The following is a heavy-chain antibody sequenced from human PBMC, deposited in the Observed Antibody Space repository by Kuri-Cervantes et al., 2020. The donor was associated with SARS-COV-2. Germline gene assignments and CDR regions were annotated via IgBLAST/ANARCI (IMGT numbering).Heavy chain of an antibody. CDR1: GFTFDDYA. V-gene: IGHV3-9*01. CDR2: ISWNSGSI. D-gene: IGHD6-13*01. CDR3: ASAGSSWRYYFDY. Sequence: SLKISCAASGFTFDDYAMHWVRQAPGKGLEWVSGISWNSGSIGYADSVKGRFTISRDNAKNSLYLQMNSLRAEDTAVYYCASAGSSWRYYFDYWGQGTLVTVSS. J-gene: IGHJ4*02.